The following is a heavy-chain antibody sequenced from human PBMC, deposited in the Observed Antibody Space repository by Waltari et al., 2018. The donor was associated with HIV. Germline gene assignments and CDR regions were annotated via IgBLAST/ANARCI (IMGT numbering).Heavy chain of an antibody. CDR2: IYTSGST. D-gene: IGHD3-10*01. CDR1: GGSISSGSYY. V-gene: IGHV4-61*02. Sequence: QVQLQESGPGLGKPSQTLSLTCTVSGGSISSGSYYWSWIRQPAGKGLEWIGRIYTSGSTNYNPSLKSRVTISVDTSKNQFSLKLSSVTAADTAVYYCARDRHRGYAFDIWGQGTMVTVSS. J-gene: IGHJ3*02. CDR3: ARDRHRGYAFDI.